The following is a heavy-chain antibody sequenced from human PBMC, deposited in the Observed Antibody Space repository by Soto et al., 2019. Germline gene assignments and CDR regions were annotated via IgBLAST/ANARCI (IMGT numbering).Heavy chain of an antibody. J-gene: IGHJ4*02. CDR3: ARSEATALDY. CDR2: AHHSGRT. V-gene: IGHV4-4*02. Sequence: QVQLLESGPGLLKPSGTLSLTCTVSGDSMSCSNWWNWVRQPPGKGLEWIGEAHHSGRTNYNPSRKIRVTISVDRSQNHFSLQLTSLTAADTSVYYCARSEATALDYWGQRTLVTVSS. CDR1: GDSMSCSNW.